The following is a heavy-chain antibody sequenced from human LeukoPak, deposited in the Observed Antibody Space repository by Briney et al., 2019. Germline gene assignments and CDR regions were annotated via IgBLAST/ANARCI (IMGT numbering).Heavy chain of an antibody. D-gene: IGHD7-27*01. CDR2: ISSSSSFI. V-gene: IGHV3-21*01. CDR1: GFTFSTYS. CDR3: ASELGDY. Sequence: GGSLRLSCAASGFTFSTYSMNWVRQAPGKGLEWVSSISSSSSFIYYAGSVKGRFTISRDNAKNSLFLEMNSLRAEDTAVYYCASELGDYWGQGTLVTVSS. J-gene: IGHJ4*02.